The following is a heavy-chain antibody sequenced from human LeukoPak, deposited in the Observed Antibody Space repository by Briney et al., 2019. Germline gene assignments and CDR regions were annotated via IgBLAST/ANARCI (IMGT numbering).Heavy chain of an antibody. V-gene: IGHV4-38-2*02. CDR1: GSSISSAYY. D-gene: IGHD4-17*01. Sequence: SETLSLTCTVSGSSISSAYYWGWIRQPPGKGLEWIGNIYHSESTYYNPSLKSRVTISVDTSKNQFSLKLSSVTAADTAVYYCASEKYDDYSLDYWGQGTLVTVSS. CDR3: ASEKYDDYSLDY. CDR2: IYHSEST. J-gene: IGHJ4*02.